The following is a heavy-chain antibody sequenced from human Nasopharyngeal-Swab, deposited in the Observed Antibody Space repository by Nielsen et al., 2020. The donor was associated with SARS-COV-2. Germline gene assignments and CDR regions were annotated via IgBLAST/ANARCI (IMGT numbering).Heavy chain of an antibody. CDR2: IKQDGGEK. J-gene: IGHJ4*02. D-gene: IGHD4-17*01. CDR1: GFTFSSYW. CDR3: VRDVIATVTTPPDY. V-gene: IGHV3-7*01. Sequence: RGSLRLSCAASGFTFSSYWMSWVRQAPGKGLEWVANIKQDGGEKNYVDSVKGRFTISRDNAKNSLYLQMNTLRAEDTAVYYCVRDVIATVTTPPDYWGQGILVTVSS.